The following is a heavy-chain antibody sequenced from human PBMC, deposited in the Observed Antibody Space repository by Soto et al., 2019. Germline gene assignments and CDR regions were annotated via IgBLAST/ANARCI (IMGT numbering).Heavy chain of an antibody. Sequence: QVQLVQSGAEVKKPGASVKVSCKASGYTFTSYDINWVRQATGQGLEWMGWMNPNSGNTGYAQKFQGRVTMTRNTSISTAYMELSSLRSEDTAVYYCAGRCSGGSCYQAGGYYMDVWGKGTTVTVSS. D-gene: IGHD2-15*01. CDR3: AGRCSGGSCYQAGGYYMDV. CDR1: GYTFTSYD. J-gene: IGHJ6*03. V-gene: IGHV1-8*01. CDR2: MNPNSGNT.